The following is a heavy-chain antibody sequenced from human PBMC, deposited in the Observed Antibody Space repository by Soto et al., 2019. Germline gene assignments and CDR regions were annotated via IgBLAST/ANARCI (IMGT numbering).Heavy chain of an antibody. CDR3: ARGMAGNFDY. D-gene: IGHD6-19*01. Sequence: QVQLQESGPGLVKPSETLSLTCTVSGGSISNYYWSWIRQPPGKGLEWIGYIYYSGSTNYNPSLKXRVTISVDTSKNQFSLKLTSVTAADTAVYYCARGMAGNFDYWGQGTLVTVSS. V-gene: IGHV4-59*01. CDR2: IYYSGST. J-gene: IGHJ4*02. CDR1: GGSISNYY.